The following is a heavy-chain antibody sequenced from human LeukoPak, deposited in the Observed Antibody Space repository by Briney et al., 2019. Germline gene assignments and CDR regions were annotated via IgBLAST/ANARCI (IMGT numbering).Heavy chain of an antibody. CDR2: IWYDGSNK. D-gene: IGHD5-18*01. Sequence: GGSLRLSCAASGFTFSSYGMHWVRQAPGKGLEWVAVIWYDGSNKYSADSVKGRFTISRDNSKNTLYLQMNSLRAEDTAAYYCARLRGYSYGFDYWGQGTLVTVSS. J-gene: IGHJ4*02. V-gene: IGHV3-33*01. CDR3: ARLRGYSYGFDY. CDR1: GFTFSSYG.